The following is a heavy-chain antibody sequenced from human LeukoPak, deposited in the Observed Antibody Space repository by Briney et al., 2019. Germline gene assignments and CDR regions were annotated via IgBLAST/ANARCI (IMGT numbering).Heavy chain of an antibody. J-gene: IGHJ3*02. CDR1: GGSISSRSYY. CDR2: IYYSGST. CDR3: ARHGYAFDI. V-gene: IGHV4-39*01. Sequence: PSETLSLTCTVSGGSISSRSYYWGWIRQPPGKGLEWIGSIYYSGSTYYNPSLKSRVTISVDTSKNQFSLKLSSVTAADTAVYYCARHGYAFDIWGQGTMVTVSS.